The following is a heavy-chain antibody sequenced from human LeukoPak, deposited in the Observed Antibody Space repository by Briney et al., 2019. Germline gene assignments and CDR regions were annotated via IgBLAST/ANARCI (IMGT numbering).Heavy chain of an antibody. V-gene: IGHV3-30*02. CDR3: AKPHPVAGLGY. Sequence: PGGSLRLSCAASGVTFSSYGMNWVREAPGKGLEWVAFIRYDGSNKYYAESVKGRFTISRDNSKTRTYLPMNSLRAPAPAVHYFAKPHPVAGLGYWGQGTLVTVSS. CDR2: IRYDGSNK. J-gene: IGHJ4*02. CDR1: GVTFSSYG. D-gene: IGHD6-19*01.